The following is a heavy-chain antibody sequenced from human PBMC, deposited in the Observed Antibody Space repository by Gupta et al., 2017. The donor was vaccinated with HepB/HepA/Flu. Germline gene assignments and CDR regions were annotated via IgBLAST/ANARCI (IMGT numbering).Heavy chain of an antibody. CDR3: AKDGRGFDETNGDFDY. V-gene: IGHV3-30*18. Sequence: QVQLVESGGGVVQPGRSLRLSCDVSGFTFSGFGMHWVRQAPGKGLEWVARISNDGKRKSYGESVKGRVTISRDNFKNTVFLQMNSLRVEDTAVYYCAKDGRGFDETNGDFDYWGQGTLVTVSS. J-gene: IGHJ4*02. D-gene: IGHD2-8*01. CDR2: ISNDGKRK. CDR1: GFTFSGFG.